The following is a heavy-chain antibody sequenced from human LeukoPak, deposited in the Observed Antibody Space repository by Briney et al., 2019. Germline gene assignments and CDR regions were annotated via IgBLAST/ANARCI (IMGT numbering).Heavy chain of an antibody. CDR3: VKDSRGYFQPFEN. CDR2: IGGAGHST. J-gene: IGHJ4*02. CDR1: GFVFYNFA. D-gene: IGHD3-22*01. Sequence: GGSLRLSCGASGFVFYNFAMNWVRQAPGKGQEWVSSIGGAGHSTYYADSVRGRFTIARDNSKNTLYLQMNSLRAEDTAIYYCVKDSRGYFQPFENWGQGTLVTVSS. V-gene: IGHV3-23*01.